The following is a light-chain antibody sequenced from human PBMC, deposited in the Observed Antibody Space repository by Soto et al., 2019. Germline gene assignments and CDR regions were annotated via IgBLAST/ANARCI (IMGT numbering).Light chain of an antibody. V-gene: IGLV4-69*01. J-gene: IGLJ2*01. CDR1: SGHSNYA. Sequence: QPVLTQSPSASASLGASVKLTCTLSSGHSNYAIAWHQQQPEKGPRYLMKLNSDGSHNKGDGIPDRFSGSSSGAERYLTISSLLSEDEADYSCQTWGTDFSVVFGGGTKVTVL. CDR2: LNSDGSH. CDR3: QTWGTDFSVV.